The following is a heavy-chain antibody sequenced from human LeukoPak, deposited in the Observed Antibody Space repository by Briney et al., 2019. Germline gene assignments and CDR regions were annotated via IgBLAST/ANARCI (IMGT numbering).Heavy chain of an antibody. V-gene: IGHV3-30*18. J-gene: IGHJ1*01. CDR3: AKEPNAYSSGWYFQD. CDR1: GFTFRNHG. D-gene: IGHD6-25*01. CDR2: ISHDGTTT. Sequence: PGGSLRLSCVTSGFTFRNHGMQWVRQAPGKGLEWVAVISHDGTTTFSADSVKGRFTISRDNSKNTLDLQMDSLRAEDTAVYFCAKEPNAYSSGWYFQDWGQGTLVTVSS.